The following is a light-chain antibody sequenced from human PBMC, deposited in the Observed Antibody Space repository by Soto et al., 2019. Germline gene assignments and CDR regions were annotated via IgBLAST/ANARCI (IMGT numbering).Light chain of an antibody. CDR1: SSNIGRNY. J-gene: IGLJ1*01. CDR2: INN. V-gene: IGLV1-47*02. CDR3: AAWDQSLSGYV. Sequence: VLTQPSSASWTPGQRLTISCSGMSSNIGRNYVYWYQLLAGTAPKLLIYINNQRPSGVPDRFSCSTSGSSASLGISGLPSPDESHNQCAAWDQSLSGYVFGTGTKVT.